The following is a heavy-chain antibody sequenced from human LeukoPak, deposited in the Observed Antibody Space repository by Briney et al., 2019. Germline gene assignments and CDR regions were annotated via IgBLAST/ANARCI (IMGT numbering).Heavy chain of an antibody. V-gene: IGHV3-53*01. Sequence: RGSLRLSCAASGFSVSGKFMSWVSQAPGKGLEWVSIIHYDGKIRYAGSVGGRFTIYRDDSENTLFLQMNSLRVDDTAVYFCASGDGYLQPYWGQGTLVTVSS. CDR2: IHYDGKI. D-gene: IGHD2-21*01. J-gene: IGHJ4*02. CDR1: GFSVSGKF. CDR3: ASGDGYLQPY.